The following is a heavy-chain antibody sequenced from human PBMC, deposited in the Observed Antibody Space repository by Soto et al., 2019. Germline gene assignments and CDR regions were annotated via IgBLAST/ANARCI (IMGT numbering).Heavy chain of an antibody. CDR1: GYTFTRYN. V-gene: IGHV1-3*01. D-gene: IGHD2-2*01. CDR2: INVGNGNT. Sequence: ASVKISCKTPGYTFTRYNIDLVRQAHGQRLEWMGWINVGNGNTRYSQKFQGRLTLTRDTPGNTAYLELNSLISEDTAVYYCAKAHAIYYYYGMDVWGQGTTVTVSS. J-gene: IGHJ6*02. CDR3: AKAHAIYYYYGMDV.